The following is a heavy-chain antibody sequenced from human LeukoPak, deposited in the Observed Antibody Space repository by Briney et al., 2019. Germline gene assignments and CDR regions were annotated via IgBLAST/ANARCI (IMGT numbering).Heavy chain of an antibody. J-gene: IGHJ4*02. CDR1: GFTFDDYA. D-gene: IGHD3-10*01. Sequence: GGSLRLSCAASGFTFDDYAMHWVRQAPGKGLEWVSGISWNSGSIGYADSVKGRFTISRDNAKNSLYLQMNSLRAEDTAVYYCARPTFGELFGVDYWGQGTLVTVSS. CDR2: ISWNSGSI. CDR3: ARPTFGELFGVDY. V-gene: IGHV3-9*01.